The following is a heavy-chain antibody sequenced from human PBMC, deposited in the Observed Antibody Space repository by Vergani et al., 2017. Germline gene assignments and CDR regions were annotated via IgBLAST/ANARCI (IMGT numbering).Heavy chain of an antibody. D-gene: IGHD2-8*02. CDR2: IGSSGPYI. CDR3: ARDGTGGGCPDNYGMDV. V-gene: IGHV3-21*06. J-gene: IGHJ6*02. CDR1: GFTFSDSS. Sequence: VQLVESGGGLVKPGGSLRLSCAASGFTFSDSSMSWVRQAPGKGLEWVAFIGSSGPYINYADSVKGRFIISRDNTNNSLVLQLRSLRAEDAAVYYCARDGTGGGCPDNYGMDVWGQGATVTVSS.